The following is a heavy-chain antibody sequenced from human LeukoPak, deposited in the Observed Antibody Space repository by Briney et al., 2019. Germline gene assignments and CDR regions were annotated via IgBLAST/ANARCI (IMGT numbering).Heavy chain of an antibody. J-gene: IGHJ6*02. Sequence: GASVKVSCKASGYTFTGYYMHWVRQAPGQGLEWMGWINPNSGGTNYAQKFQGRVTMTRDTSISTAYMELSRLRSDDTAVYYCARALYSSSGYYYYGMDVWGQGTTVTVSS. CDR2: INPNSGGT. CDR3: ARALYSSSGYYYYGMDV. D-gene: IGHD6-13*01. CDR1: GYTFTGYY. V-gene: IGHV1-2*02.